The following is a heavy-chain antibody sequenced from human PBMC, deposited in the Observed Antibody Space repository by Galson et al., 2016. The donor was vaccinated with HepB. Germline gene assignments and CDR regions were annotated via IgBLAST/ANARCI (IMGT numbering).Heavy chain of an antibody. V-gene: IGHV3-30*18. J-gene: IGHJ3*02. D-gene: IGHD2/OR15-2a*01. CDR1: GFTFSSFA. CDR3: AKGEYYDSRPGHDAFDI. CDR2: ISSAGTYE. Sequence: SLRLSCAASGFTFSSFAMHWVRQAPGKGLEWVAVISSAGTYEYYEDSVKGRFTLSRDNSKNTLSLQVNSLRPEDTAVYYCAKGEYYDSRPGHDAFDICGQGTMVTVSS.